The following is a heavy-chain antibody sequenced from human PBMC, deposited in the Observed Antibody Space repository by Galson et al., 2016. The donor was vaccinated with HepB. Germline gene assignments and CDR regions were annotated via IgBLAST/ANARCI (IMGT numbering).Heavy chain of an antibody. J-gene: IGHJ6*03. CDR1: GASLSGPY. D-gene: IGHD3-3*01. V-gene: IGHV4-34*01. CDR2: VNDSGTT. Sequence: SETLSLTCAVHGASLSGPYWSWIRQAPGKGLEWIGEVNDSGTTKVSPSLKSRVTMSADTSRNQFSLELRSVTATDTAVYFCARALPFISHDIWSTTQSWCYMDVWGKGTTVTVSS. CDR3: ARALPFISHDIWSTTQSWCYMDV.